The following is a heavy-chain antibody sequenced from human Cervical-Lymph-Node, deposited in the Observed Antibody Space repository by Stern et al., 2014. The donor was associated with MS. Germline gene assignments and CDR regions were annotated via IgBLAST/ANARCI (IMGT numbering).Heavy chain of an antibody. Sequence: EVQLVESGGGLVQPGGSLRLSCAASGFTFSSYWLHWFRQAPGKGLVWVSRTDTDGGPTNYADSVKCRFTISRDNAENTLYLQMNSLRAEDTAVYYCARDSSGRDDFWGQGTLVTVSS. J-gene: IGHJ4*02. CDR2: TDTDGGPT. D-gene: IGHD6-25*01. CDR1: GFTFSSYW. V-gene: IGHV3-74*01. CDR3: ARDSSGRDDF.